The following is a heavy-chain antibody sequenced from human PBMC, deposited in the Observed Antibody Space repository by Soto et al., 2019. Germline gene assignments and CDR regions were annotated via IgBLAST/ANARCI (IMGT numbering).Heavy chain of an antibody. CDR3: ARDQGYCINGVCYVYYYYYMDV. J-gene: IGHJ6*03. CDR2: ISSSSSYI. V-gene: IGHV3-21*01. Sequence: EVQLVESGGGLVKPGGSLRLSCAASGFTFSSYSMNWVRQAPGKGLEGVSSISSSSSYIYYADSVKGRFTITRDNAMNSEYLQMNSLRGEDKAVYYCARDQGYCINGVCYVYYYYYMDVWGKGTTVTVSS. D-gene: IGHD2-8*01. CDR1: GFTFSSYS.